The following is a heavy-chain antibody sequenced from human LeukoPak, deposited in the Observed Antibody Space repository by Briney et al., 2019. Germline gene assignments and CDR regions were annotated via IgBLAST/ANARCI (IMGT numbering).Heavy chain of an antibody. J-gene: IGHJ5*02. V-gene: IGHV4-59*04. Sequence: PSETLSLTCTVSGGSIGSYYWSWIRQPPGKGLEWIGSIYHSGSTYYNPSLKSRVTISVDTSKNQFALRLNSVTAADTAVYYCVSLTTMYSWFDPWGQGILVTVSS. CDR2: IYHSGST. CDR1: GGSIGSYY. CDR3: VSLTTMYSWFDP. D-gene: IGHD4-11*01.